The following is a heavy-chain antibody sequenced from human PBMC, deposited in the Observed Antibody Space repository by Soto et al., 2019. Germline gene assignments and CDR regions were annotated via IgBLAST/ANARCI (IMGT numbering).Heavy chain of an antibody. CDR2: INSDGSST. J-gene: IGHJ4*02. CDR3: VITILVVAAATRADY. V-gene: IGHV3-74*01. Sequence: EVQLVESGGGLVQPGGSLRLSCAASGFTFSSYWMHWLRQAPGKGLVWVSRINSDGSSTSYADSVKARFTISRDNAKNTLYLQMNSLRADDTAGYYCVITILVVAAATRADYWGQGTLVTVSS. CDR1: GFTFSSYW. D-gene: IGHD2-15*01.